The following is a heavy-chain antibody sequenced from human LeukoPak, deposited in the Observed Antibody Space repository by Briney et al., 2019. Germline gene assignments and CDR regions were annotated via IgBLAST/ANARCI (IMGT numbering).Heavy chain of an antibody. V-gene: IGHV6-1*01. D-gene: IGHD7-27*01. CDR2: TYYRSKWYN. J-gene: IGHJ4*02. Sequence: SQTLSLTCAISGDSVSSNTAAWNWLRQSPSRGLEWLGRTYYRSKWYNNYAVSVKSRISINPDTSKNQFSLQLKSVTPEDTAVYYCAREQTGDQNFDYWGQGTLVTVSS. CDR1: GDSVSSNTAA. CDR3: AREQTGDQNFDY.